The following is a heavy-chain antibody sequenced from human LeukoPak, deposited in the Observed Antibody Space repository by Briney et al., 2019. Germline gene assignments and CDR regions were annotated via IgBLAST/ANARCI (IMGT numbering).Heavy chain of an antibody. Sequence: QTSETLSLTCTVSGGSISSYYWSWIRQPPGKGLEWIGYIYYSGSTNYNPSLKSRVTISVDTSKNQFSLKLSSVTAADTAVYYCARLNYYDSSGYYSPHDAFDIWGQGTMVTVSS. D-gene: IGHD3-22*01. CDR3: ARLNYYDSSGYYSPHDAFDI. J-gene: IGHJ3*02. CDR1: GGSISSYY. V-gene: IGHV4-59*01. CDR2: IYYSGST.